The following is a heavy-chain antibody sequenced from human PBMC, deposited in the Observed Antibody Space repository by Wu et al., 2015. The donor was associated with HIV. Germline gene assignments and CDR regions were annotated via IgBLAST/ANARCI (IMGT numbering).Heavy chain of an antibody. Sequence: QVQLVQSGAEVKKPGSSGEGLLQGFWRHFSSYAISWVRQAPGQGLEWMGRITPIFGTANYAQKFQGRVTITADESTSTAYMELSSLRSEDTAVYYCARDLGADHPGGYWGQGTLVTVSS. J-gene: IGHJ4*02. CDR3: ARDLGADHPGGY. CDR1: RHFSSYA. D-gene: IGHD4-23*01. V-gene: IGHV1-69*15. CDR2: ITPIFGTA.